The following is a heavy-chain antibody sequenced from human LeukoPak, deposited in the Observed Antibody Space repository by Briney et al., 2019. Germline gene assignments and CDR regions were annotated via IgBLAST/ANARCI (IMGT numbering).Heavy chain of an antibody. D-gene: IGHD2-2*02. J-gene: IGHJ5*02. Sequence: SETLSLTCTVSGGSISSYYWSWIRQPPGKGLEWIGYIYYSGSTNYNPSLKSRVTISVDTFKNQFSLKLSSVTAADTDVYYCARGIRYCSSTSCYRRFNWFDPWGQGTLVTVSS. CDR1: GGSISSYY. CDR2: IYYSGST. CDR3: ARGIRYCSSTSCYRRFNWFDP. V-gene: IGHV4-59*01.